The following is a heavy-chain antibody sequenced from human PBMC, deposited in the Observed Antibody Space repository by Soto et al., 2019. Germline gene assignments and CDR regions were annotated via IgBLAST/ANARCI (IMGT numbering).Heavy chain of an antibody. CDR2: IYYSGST. CDR1: GGSISSGGYY. J-gene: IGHJ6*02. D-gene: IGHD2-21*01. Sequence: TLSLTCTVSGGSISSGGYYWSWIRQHPGKGLEWIGYIYYSGSTYYNPSLKSRVTISVDTSKNQFSLKLSSVTAADTAVYYCARDRVVVNDIRDYYYGMGVWGQGTTVTVSS. CDR3: ARDRVVVNDIRDYYYGMGV. V-gene: IGHV4-31*03.